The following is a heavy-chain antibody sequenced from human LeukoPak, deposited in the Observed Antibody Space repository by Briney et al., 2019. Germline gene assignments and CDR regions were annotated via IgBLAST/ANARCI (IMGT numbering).Heavy chain of an antibody. J-gene: IGHJ4*02. CDR2: INWSGGTT. D-gene: IGHD2-2*02. CDR3: AKDRGYCSSTSCYSFDY. Sequence: GGSLRLSCAASGFTFDDYGMSWVRQVPGKGLEWVSGINWSGGTTGYADSVKGRFTISRDNSKNTLYLQMNSLRAEDTAVYYCAKDRGYCSSTSCYSFDYWGQGTLATVSS. V-gene: IGHV3-20*04. CDR1: GFTFDDYG.